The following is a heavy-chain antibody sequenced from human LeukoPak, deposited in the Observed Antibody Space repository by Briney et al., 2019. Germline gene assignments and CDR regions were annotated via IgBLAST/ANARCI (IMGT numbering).Heavy chain of an antibody. V-gene: IGHV1-2*02. CDR2: INPYSGGT. CDR1: GYTFTHYY. CDR3: ARIGSFAFGELSDYFDC. D-gene: IGHD3-10*01. J-gene: IGHJ4*02. Sequence: GASVKVSCKASGYTFTHYYMHWVRQAPGQGLEWMGWINPYSGGTNYAQNFQGRVTMTRDTYISTAYMELNRLTSDDTAVYYCARIGSFAFGELSDYFDCWGQGTLVTVSS.